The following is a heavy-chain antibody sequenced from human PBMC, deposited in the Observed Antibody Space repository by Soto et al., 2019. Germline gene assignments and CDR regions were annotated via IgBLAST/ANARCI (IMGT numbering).Heavy chain of an antibody. CDR1: GYTFTSYG. D-gene: IGHD2-15*01. Sequence: SVKVSCKASGYTFTSYGISWVRQAPGQGLEWMGWISAYNGNTNYAQKLQGRVTMTTDTSTSTAYMELRSLRSDDTAVYYCARGGDIVVVVADKGYYFDYWGQGTLVTVSS. CDR2: ISAYNGNT. J-gene: IGHJ4*02. CDR3: ARGGDIVVVVADKGYYFDY. V-gene: IGHV1-18*01.